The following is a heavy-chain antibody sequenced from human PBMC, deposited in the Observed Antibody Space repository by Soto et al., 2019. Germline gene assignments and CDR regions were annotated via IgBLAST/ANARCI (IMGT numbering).Heavy chain of an antibody. Sequence: GGSLRLSCAASGFTFSSYAMSWVRQAPGKGLEWVSAISGSGGSTYYADSVKGRFTISRDNSKNTLYLQMNSLRAEDTAVYYCAKDRRDIVLMVYAMWFDPWGQGTLVTVSS. CDR2: ISGSGGST. CDR3: AKDRRDIVLMVYAMWFDP. D-gene: IGHD2-8*01. J-gene: IGHJ5*02. CDR1: GFTFSSYA. V-gene: IGHV3-23*01.